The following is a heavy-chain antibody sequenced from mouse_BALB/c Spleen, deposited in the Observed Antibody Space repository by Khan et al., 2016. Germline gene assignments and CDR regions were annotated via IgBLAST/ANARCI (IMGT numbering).Heavy chain of an antibody. Sequence: EVQLQESGGGLVQPRGSLKLSCAASGFTFNTNAMNWVRQAPGKGLEWVSRIRSKSNNYATYYADSVKDRFTISRDDSQSMLYLQMNNLKTEDTAMYYGVRDTPFAYWGQGTLVTVSA. J-gene: IGHJ3*01. CDR3: VRDTPFAY. CDR2: IRSKSNNYAT. CDR1: GFTFNTNA. V-gene: IGHV10S3*01.